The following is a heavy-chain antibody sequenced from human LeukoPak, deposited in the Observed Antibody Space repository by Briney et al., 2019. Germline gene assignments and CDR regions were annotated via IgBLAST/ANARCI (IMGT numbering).Heavy chain of an antibody. CDR3: ARSTMVRGANNWFDP. V-gene: IGHV5-51*01. D-gene: IGHD3-10*01. CDR2: IYPGDPDT. CDR1: GYSFTSYW. J-gene: IGHJ5*02. Sequence: GESLKISCKGSGYSFTSYWIGWVRPMPGKGLEWVGIIYPGDPDTRYSPSFQGQVTISADKSISTAYLQWSSLKASDTAMYYCARSTMVRGANNWFDPWGQGTLVTVSS.